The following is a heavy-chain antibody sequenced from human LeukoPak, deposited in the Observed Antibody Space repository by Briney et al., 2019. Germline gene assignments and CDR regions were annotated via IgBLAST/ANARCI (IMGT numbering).Heavy chain of an antibody. CDR1: EFTVSSNY. CDR3: ARMGVGAMGF. J-gene: IGHJ4*02. D-gene: IGHD1-26*01. V-gene: IGHV3-53*01. Sequence: PGGSLRLSCAASEFTVSSNYMSWVRQAPGKGLEWASVIYSGGSTYYADSVKGRFTISRDNSKNILYLQMNSRRAEDTAVYYCARMGVGAMGFWGQGTLVTVSS. CDR2: IYSGGST.